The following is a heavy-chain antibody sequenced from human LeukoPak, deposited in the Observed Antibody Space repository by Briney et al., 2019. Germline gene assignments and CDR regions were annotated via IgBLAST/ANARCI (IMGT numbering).Heavy chain of an antibody. Sequence: PGGSLRLTCAASGFTFSSYGMHWVRKAPGKGLEWVAVISYDGSNKYYADSVKGRFTISRDNSKNTLYLQMNSLRAEDTAVYYCAEDSGKFGGVIVIRVYYFDYWGQGTLVTVSS. CDR1: GFTFSSYG. J-gene: IGHJ4*02. CDR3: AEDSGKFGGVIVIRVYYFDY. V-gene: IGHV3-30*18. D-gene: IGHD3-16*02. CDR2: ISYDGSNK.